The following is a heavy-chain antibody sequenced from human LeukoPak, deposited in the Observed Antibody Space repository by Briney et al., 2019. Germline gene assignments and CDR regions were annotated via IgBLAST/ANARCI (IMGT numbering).Heavy chain of an antibody. D-gene: IGHD2-15*01. CDR1: GGSFSGYY. CDR2: ISGSGGST. Sequence: ETLSLTCAVYGGSFSGYYWSWIRQAPGKGLEWVSAISGSGGSTYYADSVKGRFTISRDNSKNTLYLQMNSLRAEDTAVYYCAKVALRAKREFDPWGQGTLVTVSS. J-gene: IGHJ5*02. CDR3: AKVALRAKREFDP. V-gene: IGHV3-23*01.